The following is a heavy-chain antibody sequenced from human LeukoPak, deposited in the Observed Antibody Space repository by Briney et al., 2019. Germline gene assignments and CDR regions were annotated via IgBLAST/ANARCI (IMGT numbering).Heavy chain of an antibody. CDR2: INPNSGGT. J-gene: IGHJ4*02. CDR1: GFTIIDYY. CDR3: HSSSWYLNI. Sequence: GASVKVSCKASGFTIIDYYMHWVRQAPGQGLEWMGWINPNSGGTNYAQKFQGRVTMTRDTSISTAYMELSRLRSDDTAVYYCHSSSWYLNIWGQGTLVTVSS. V-gene: IGHV1-2*02. D-gene: IGHD6-13*01.